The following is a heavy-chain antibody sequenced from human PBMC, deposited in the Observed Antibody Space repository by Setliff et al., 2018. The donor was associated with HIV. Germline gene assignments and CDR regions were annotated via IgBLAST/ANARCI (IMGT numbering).Heavy chain of an antibody. V-gene: IGHV4-34*01. J-gene: IGHJ3*02. CDR1: GASFSNYY. D-gene: IGHD3-9*01. CDR3: ARAPDWVAFDI. Sequence: SETLSLTCAVYGASFSNYYWGWVRQPPGKGLEWIGENNHREDTNYNPSLKSRVTISVDTSKNQFSLKLSSVTAADTGVYFCARAPDWVAFDIWGQGTMVTVSS. CDR2: NNHREDT.